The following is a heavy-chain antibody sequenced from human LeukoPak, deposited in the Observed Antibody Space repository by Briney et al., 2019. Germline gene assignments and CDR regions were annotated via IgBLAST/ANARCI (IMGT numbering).Heavy chain of an antibody. CDR1: GYTLTELS. CDR2: FDPEDGET. V-gene: IGHV1-24*01. J-gene: IGHJ3*02. Sequence: ASVKVSCKVSGYTLTELSMHWVRQAPGKGLEWMGGFDPEDGETIYAQKFQGRVTMTEDTSTDTAYMELSSLRSEDTAVYYCATAARTNAFDIWAKGQWSPSLQ. D-gene: IGHD3-3*01. CDR3: ATAARTNAFDI.